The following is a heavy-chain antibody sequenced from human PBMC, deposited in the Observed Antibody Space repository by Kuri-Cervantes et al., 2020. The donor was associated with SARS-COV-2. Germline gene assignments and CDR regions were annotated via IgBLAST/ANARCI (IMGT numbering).Heavy chain of an antibody. CDR2: IYSGGST. V-gene: IGHV3-66*02. CDR3: ARETTLKVGVAFDI. J-gene: IGHJ3*02. Sequence: GGSLRLSCAASGFTVSSNYMSWVRQAPGKGLEWVSVIYSGGSTYYADSVKGRFTISRDNSKNTLYLQMNSLRAEDTAVYYCARETTLKVGVAFDIWGQGTMVTVSS. D-gene: IGHD4-11*01. CDR1: GFTVSSNY.